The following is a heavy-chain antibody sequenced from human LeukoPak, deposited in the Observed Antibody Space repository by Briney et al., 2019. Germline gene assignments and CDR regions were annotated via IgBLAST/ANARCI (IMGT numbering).Heavy chain of an antibody. D-gene: IGHD6-19*01. CDR3: ASTYVAGLDY. CDR1: GGSISSGGYY. Sequence: SETLSLTCTVSGGSISSGGYYWSWIRQHPGKGLEWIGYIYYSGSTYYNPSLKSRATISVGTSKNQFSLKLSSVTAADTAVYYCASTYVAGLDYWGQGTLVTVSS. CDR2: IYYSGST. V-gene: IGHV4-31*03. J-gene: IGHJ4*02.